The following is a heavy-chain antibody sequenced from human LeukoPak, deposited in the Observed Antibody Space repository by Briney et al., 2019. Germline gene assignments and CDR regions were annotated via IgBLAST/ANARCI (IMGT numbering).Heavy chain of an antibody. CDR1: GYSISSGYY. CDR3: ARHWGVTTRPLDN. V-gene: IGHV4-38-2*01. D-gene: IGHD1-26*01. CDR2: IYHSGST. Sequence: SSETLSLTCAVSGYSISSGYYWGWIRQPPGKGLEWIGSIYHSGSTYYNPSLKSRVTISVDTSKNQFSLKLSSVTAADTAVYYCARHWGVTTRPLDNWGQGTLVTVSS. J-gene: IGHJ4*02.